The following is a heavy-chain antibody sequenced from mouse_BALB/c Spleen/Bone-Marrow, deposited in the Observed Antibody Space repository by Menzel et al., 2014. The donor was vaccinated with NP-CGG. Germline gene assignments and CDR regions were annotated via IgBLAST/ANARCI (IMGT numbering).Heavy chain of an antibody. J-gene: IGHJ3*01. Sequence: VQLQQSGTELVKPGASVKLSCKASGCTFTSYYMFWVKQRPGQGLEWIGEINPSNGGTVFNEKFKSKVTLTVDKSSSTAYIQLSGLTSEDSAVYYCIRSAGTGFAYWGQGTLVTVS. D-gene: IGHD3-3*01. CDR1: GCTFTSYY. CDR3: IRSAGTGFAY. V-gene: IGHV1-53*01. CDR2: INPSNGGT.